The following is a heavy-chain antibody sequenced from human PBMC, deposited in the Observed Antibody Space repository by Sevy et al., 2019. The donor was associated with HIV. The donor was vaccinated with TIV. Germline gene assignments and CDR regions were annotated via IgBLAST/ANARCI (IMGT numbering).Heavy chain of an antibody. D-gene: IGHD3-3*01. V-gene: IGHV3-21*01. Sequence: GGSLRLSCAASGFTFSTFSMNWVRQAPGKGLEWVSFISFSSNYIYYADSVKGRFTISRDNAKNSLYLQMNSLRAEDTAVYYCARDRPNTIFDGMDVWGQGTTVTVS. CDR3: ARDRPNTIFDGMDV. J-gene: IGHJ6*02. CDR1: GFTFSTFS. CDR2: ISFSSNYI.